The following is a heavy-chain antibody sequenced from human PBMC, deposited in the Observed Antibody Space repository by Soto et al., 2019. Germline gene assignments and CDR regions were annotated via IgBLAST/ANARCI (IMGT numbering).Heavy chain of an antibody. CDR2: IYYSGST. CDR1: GGSISSSSYY. Sequence: ETLSLTCTVSGGSISSSSYYWGWIRQPPGKGLEWIGSIYYSGSTYYNPSLKSRVTISVDTSKNQFSLKLSSVTAADTAVYYCARHGGIGSSSGPVDYGMDVWGQGTTVTVSS. D-gene: IGHD6-6*01. CDR3: ARHGGIGSSSGPVDYGMDV. V-gene: IGHV4-39*01. J-gene: IGHJ6*02.